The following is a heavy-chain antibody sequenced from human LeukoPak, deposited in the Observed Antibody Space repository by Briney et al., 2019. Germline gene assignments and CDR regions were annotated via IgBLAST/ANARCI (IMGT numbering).Heavy chain of an antibody. J-gene: IGHJ6*04. CDR1: GYTFTSYA. D-gene: IGHD3-9*01. V-gene: IGHV1-3*01. CDR3: ASSLYDILTGYYYYYGMDV. CDR2: INAGNGNT. Sequence: ASVKVSCKASGYTFTSYAMHWVRQAPGQRLEWMGWINAGNGNTKYSQKSQGRVTITRDTSASTAYMELSSLRSEDTAVYYCASSLYDILTGYYYYYGMDVWGKGTTVTVSS.